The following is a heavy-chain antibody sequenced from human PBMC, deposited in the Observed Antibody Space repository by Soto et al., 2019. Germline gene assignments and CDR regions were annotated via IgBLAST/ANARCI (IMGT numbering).Heavy chain of an antibody. Sequence: QVQLVQSGAEVKKPGSSVKVSCKASADTFNSYSLSWLRQAPGQRLEWMGGITPVFGKADYAQSFEDRLTLTADDSTSTVYMELSSLRSDDTAVDYCARSLEGTTVTNWFDPWGQGALVTVSS. CDR1: ADTFNSYS. D-gene: IGHD4-17*01. J-gene: IGHJ5*02. V-gene: IGHV1-69*01. CDR2: ITPVFGKA. CDR3: ARSLEGTTVTNWFDP.